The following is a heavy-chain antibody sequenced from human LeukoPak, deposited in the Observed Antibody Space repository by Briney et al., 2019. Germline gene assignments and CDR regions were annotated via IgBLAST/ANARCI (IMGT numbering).Heavy chain of an antibody. Sequence: GASAKVYCKASGYTFTSYGISWVRRATGQGLEWMGRIIPIIGIANYAQKFQGRVTITADKSTSTAYMELSSLRSEDTAVYYCARPLLDYYDSSGYGAFDIWGQGTMVTVSS. J-gene: IGHJ3*02. V-gene: IGHV1-69*04. CDR3: ARPLLDYYDSSGYGAFDI. CDR1: GYTFTSYG. CDR2: IIPIIGIA. D-gene: IGHD3-22*01.